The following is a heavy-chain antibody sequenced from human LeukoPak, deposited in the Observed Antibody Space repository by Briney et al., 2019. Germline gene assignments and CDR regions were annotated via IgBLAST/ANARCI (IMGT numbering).Heavy chain of an antibody. V-gene: IGHV4-34*01. J-gene: IGHJ6*02. D-gene: IGHD6-13*01. Sequence: SETLSLTCAVYGGSFSGYYWSWIRQPPGKGLEWIGEINHSGSTNYNPSLKSRVTISVDTSKNQFSLKLSSVTAADTAVYYCARTYSSSWHDYGMDVWGQGTTVTVSS. CDR1: GGSFSGYY. CDR2: INHSGST. CDR3: ARTYSSSWHDYGMDV.